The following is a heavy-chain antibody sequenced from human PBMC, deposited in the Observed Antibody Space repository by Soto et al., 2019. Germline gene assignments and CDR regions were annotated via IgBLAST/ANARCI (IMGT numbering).Heavy chain of an antibody. CDR1: GYTFTSYG. J-gene: IGHJ5*02. CDR3: ARVSSLYYDILTGYPPNLFAP. CDR2: ISAYNGNT. D-gene: IGHD3-9*01. Sequence: ASVKVSCKASGYTFTSYGISWVRQAPGQGLEWMGWISAYNGNTNYAQKLQGRVTMTTDTSTSTAYMELRSLRSDDTAVYYCARVSSLYYDILTGYPPNLFAPWAQGTLDTGSA. V-gene: IGHV1-18*01.